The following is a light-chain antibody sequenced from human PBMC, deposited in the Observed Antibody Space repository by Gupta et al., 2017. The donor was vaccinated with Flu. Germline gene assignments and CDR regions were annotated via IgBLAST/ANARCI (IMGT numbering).Light chain of an antibody. J-gene: IGKJ2*03. CDR1: QDISSW. Sequence: DIQITQSPPSISASVADRVTISCRASQDISSWLAWYQQKPGKAPKLLIYDESSLQSGVPSRFSGSGSGTDFTLTISSLQPEDFATYYCQQDNTFLGMYSFGQGTRLEIK. CDR2: DES. V-gene: IGKV1-12*01. CDR3: QQDNTFLGMYS.